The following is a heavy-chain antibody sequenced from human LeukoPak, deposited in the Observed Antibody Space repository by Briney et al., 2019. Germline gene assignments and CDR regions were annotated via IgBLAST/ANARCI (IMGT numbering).Heavy chain of an antibody. Sequence: GGSLRLSCAASGFTFSSYWMSWVRQAPGKGLEWVANIKQDGSEKYYVDSVKGRFTISRDNAKNSLYLQMNSLRAEDPAVYYCARGDFWSGYYLDYWGQGTLVTVSS. CDR1: GFTFSSYW. J-gene: IGHJ4*02. D-gene: IGHD3-3*01. CDR3: ARGDFWSGYYLDY. CDR2: IKQDGSEK. V-gene: IGHV3-7*01.